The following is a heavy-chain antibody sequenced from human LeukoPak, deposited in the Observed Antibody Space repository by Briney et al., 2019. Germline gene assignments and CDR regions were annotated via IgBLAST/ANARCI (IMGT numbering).Heavy chain of an antibody. J-gene: IGHJ4*02. Sequence: SETLSLTCAVYGGSFSGYYWSWIRQPPGKGLEWIGEINHSGSTNYNPSLKSRVTISVDTSKNQFSLKLSSVTAADTAVYYCARYHYDILTGYLGIDYWGQGTLVTVSS. CDR2: INHSGST. CDR1: GGSFSGYY. D-gene: IGHD3-9*01. CDR3: ARYHYDILTGYLGIDY. V-gene: IGHV4-34*01.